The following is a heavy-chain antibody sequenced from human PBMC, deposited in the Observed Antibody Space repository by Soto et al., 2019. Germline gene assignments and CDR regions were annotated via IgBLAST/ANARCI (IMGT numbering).Heavy chain of an antibody. Sequence: QVQLVESGGGVVQPGRSLRLSCAAAGFTFSSHGMHWVRQAPGKGLEWVAVLWYDGSNKYYVDSVKGRFTISRDYSKNIVYLQMNSLRAEDTAVYYCVRDGWYSIQAPYWGQGTLVTVSS. V-gene: IGHV3-33*01. CDR2: LWYDGSNK. J-gene: IGHJ4*02. D-gene: IGHD6-19*01. CDR1: GFTFSSHG. CDR3: VRDGWYSIQAPY.